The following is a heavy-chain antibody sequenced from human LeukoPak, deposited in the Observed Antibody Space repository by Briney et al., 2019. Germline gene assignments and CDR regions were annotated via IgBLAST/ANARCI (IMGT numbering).Heavy chain of an antibody. CDR2: IYTSGST. J-gene: IGHJ4*02. D-gene: IGHD6-13*01. V-gene: IGHV4-61*02. Sequence: SETLSLTCTVSGGSISSGSYYWSWIRQPAGKGLEWIGRIYTSGSTNYNPSLKSRVTISVDTSKNQFSLKLSSVTAADTAVYYCARHSSKLRRFDYWGQGTLVTVSS. CDR3: ARHSSKLRRFDY. CDR1: GGSISSGSYY.